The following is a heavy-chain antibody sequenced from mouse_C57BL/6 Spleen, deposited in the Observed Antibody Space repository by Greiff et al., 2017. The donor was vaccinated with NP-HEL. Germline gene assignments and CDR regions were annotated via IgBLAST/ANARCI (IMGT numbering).Heavy chain of an antibody. Sequence: EVKLVESGGGLVKPGGSLKLSCAASGFTFSDYGMHWVRQAPEKGLEWVAYISSGSSTIYYADTVKGRFTISRDNAKNTLFLQMTRLRSEDTAMYYCARGKGGTFAYWGQGTLVTVSA. V-gene: IGHV5-17*01. CDR2: ISSGSSTI. J-gene: IGHJ3*01. D-gene: IGHD4-1*01. CDR1: GFTFSDYG. CDR3: ARGKGGTFAY.